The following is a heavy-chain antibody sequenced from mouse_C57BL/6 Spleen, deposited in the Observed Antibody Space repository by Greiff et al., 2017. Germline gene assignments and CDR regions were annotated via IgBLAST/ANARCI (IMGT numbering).Heavy chain of an antibody. CDR1: GYTFTDYN. D-gene: IGHD2-2*01. V-gene: IGHV1-22*01. CDR2: INPNNGGT. Sequence: EVQLQQSGPELVKPGASVKMSCKASGYTFTDYNMHWVKQSHGKSLEWIGYINPNNGGTSYNQKFKGKATLTVNKSSSTAYMELRSLTSEDSAVYYCAPMVTTNPLDYWGQGTTLTVSS. CDR3: APMVTTNPLDY. J-gene: IGHJ2*01.